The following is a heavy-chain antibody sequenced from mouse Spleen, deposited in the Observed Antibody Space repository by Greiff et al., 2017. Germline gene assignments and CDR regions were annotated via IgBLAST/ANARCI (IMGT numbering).Heavy chain of an antibody. V-gene: IGHV1-59*01. J-gene: IGHJ2*01. CDR1: GYTFTSYW. D-gene: IGHD3-3*01. CDR2: IDPSDSYT. CDR3: ASLGGGY. Sequence: QVQLQQPGAELVRPGTSVKLSCKASGYTFTSYWMHWVKQRPGQGLEWIGVIDPSDSYTNYNQKFKGKATLTVDTSSSTAYMQLSSLTSEDSAVYYCASLGGGYWGQGTTLTVSS.